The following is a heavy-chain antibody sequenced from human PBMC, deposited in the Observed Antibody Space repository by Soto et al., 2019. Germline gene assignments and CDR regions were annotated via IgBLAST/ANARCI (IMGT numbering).Heavy chain of an antibody. CDR1: GGTFSSYT. J-gene: IGHJ5*02. CDR2: IIPILGIA. D-gene: IGHD2-2*01. V-gene: IGHV1-69*02. Sequence: SVKVSCKASGGTFSSYTISWVRQAPGQGLEWMGRIIPILGIANYAQKFQGRVTITADKSTSTAYMELSSLRSEDTAVYYCASLGYCSSTSCPKSGTWFDPWGQGTLVTVSS. CDR3: ASLGYCSSTSCPKSGTWFDP.